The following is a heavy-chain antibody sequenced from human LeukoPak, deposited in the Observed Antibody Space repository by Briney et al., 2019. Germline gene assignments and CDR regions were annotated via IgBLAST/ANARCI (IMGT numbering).Heavy chain of an antibody. Sequence: PSETLSLTCTVSGGSISSYYWSWLRQPPGKGMEWIGYIYYSGSTNYNPSLKSRVTISVDTSKNQFSLKLSSVTAADTAVYYCASGPLYHYDSSGYSYYFDYWGQGTLVTVPS. CDR1: GGSISSYY. CDR3: ASGPLYHYDSSGYSYYFDY. V-gene: IGHV4-59*08. J-gene: IGHJ4*02. CDR2: IYYSGST. D-gene: IGHD3-22*01.